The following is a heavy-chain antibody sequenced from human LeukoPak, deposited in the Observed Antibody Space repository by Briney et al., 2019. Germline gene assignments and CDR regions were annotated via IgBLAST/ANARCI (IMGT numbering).Heavy chain of an antibody. V-gene: IGHV1-2*02. CDR2: INPNSGGT. CDR1: GYTFTGYY. D-gene: IGHD3-22*01. CDR3: ARGEYYYDSSGYYVGGQYYFDY. Sequence: ASVKVSCKASGYTFTGYYMHWVRQAPGQGLEWMGWINPNSGGTNYAQKFQGRVTMTGDTSISTAYMELSRLRSDDTAVYYCARGEYYYDSSGYYVGGQYYFDYWGQGTLVTVSS. J-gene: IGHJ4*02.